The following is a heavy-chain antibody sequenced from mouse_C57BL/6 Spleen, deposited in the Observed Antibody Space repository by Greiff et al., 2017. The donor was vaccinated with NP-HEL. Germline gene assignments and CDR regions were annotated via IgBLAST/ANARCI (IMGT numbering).Heavy chain of an antibody. D-gene: IGHD1-1*01. CDR1: GYTFTSYW. V-gene: IGHV1-7*01. J-gene: IGHJ2*01. CDR2: INPSSGYT. CDR3: ARDYYGSSFHYFDY. Sequence: VKLQESGAELAKPGASVKLSCKASGYTFTSYWMHWVKQRPGQGLEWIGYINPSSGYTKYNQKFKDKATLTADKSSRTAYMQLSSLTYEDSAVYYCARDYYGSSFHYFDYWGQGTTLTVSS.